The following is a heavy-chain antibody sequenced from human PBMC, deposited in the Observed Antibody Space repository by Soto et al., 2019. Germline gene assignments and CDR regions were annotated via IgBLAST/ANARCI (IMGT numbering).Heavy chain of an antibody. CDR2: ISYDGSNK. D-gene: IGHD5-12*01. V-gene: IGHV3-30-3*01. CDR3: ARAERGYSGYEDFDY. Sequence: GGSLRLSCAASGFTFSSYVMHWVRQAPGKGLEWVAVISYDGSNKYYADSVKGRFTISRDNSKNTLCLHMNSLRAEDTAVYYCARAERGYSGYEDFDYWGQGTLVTVSS. J-gene: IGHJ4*02. CDR1: GFTFSSYV.